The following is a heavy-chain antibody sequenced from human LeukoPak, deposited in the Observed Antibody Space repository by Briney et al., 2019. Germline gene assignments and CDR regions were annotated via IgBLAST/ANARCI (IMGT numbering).Heavy chain of an antibody. CDR3: ARNWGLDF. CDR2: ISSGSNRI. Sequence: GGSLRLSCATFGFTFSDYSISWVRQAPGKGLEWISYISSGSNRIYYSESVTGRFSISRDNAENSVHLQMDSVRGDDTAVYYCARNWGLDFWGQGTLVSVFS. CDR1: GFTFSDYS. J-gene: IGHJ4*02. D-gene: IGHD3-16*01. V-gene: IGHV3-48*01.